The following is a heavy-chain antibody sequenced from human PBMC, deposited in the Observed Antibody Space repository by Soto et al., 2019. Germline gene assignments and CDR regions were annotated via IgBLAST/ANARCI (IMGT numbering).Heavy chain of an antibody. CDR2: IYDSGST. CDR1: GGPITNY. D-gene: IGHD2-2*01. V-gene: IGHV4-30-4*01. Sequence: TLSLTCTVSGGPITNYWSWIRQVPGKGLEWLGYIYDSGSTYYNPSLKSRISMSLDTSKNQFSLKLSSVTAADTAVYYCARVPDRWGQGTLVTVSS. J-gene: IGHJ5*02. CDR3: ARVPDR.